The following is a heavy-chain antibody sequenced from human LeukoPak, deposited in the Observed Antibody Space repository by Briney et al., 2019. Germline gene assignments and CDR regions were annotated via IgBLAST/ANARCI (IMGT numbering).Heavy chain of an antibody. CDR3: ARETQPYGHHLNAFDI. CDR1: GGSFSGYY. CDR2: IYYSGST. D-gene: IGHD1-14*01. J-gene: IGHJ3*02. V-gene: IGHV4-59*01. Sequence: SETLSLTCAVSGGSFSGYYWSWIRQPPGQGLEWIGYIYYSGSTNYNPSLKSRVTISVDTSKNQFSLKLSSVTAADTAVYYCARETQPYGHHLNAFDIWGQGTMVTVSS.